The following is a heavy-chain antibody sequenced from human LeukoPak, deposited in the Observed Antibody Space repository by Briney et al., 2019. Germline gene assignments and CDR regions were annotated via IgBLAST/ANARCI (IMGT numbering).Heavy chain of an antibody. J-gene: IGHJ6*03. D-gene: IGHD1/OR15-1a*01. V-gene: IGHV1-18*01. CDR2: ISAYNGNT. CDR3: ARDPEARTPHMDV. CDR1: GYTFTSYG. Sequence: ASVKVSCKASGYTFTSYGISWVRQAPGQGLEWMGWISAYNGNTNYAQKLQGRVTMTTDTSTSTAYMELSRLRSDDTAVYYCARDPEARTPHMDVWGKGTTVTVSS.